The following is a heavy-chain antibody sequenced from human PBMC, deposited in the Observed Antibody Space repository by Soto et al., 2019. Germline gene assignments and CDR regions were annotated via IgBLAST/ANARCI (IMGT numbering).Heavy chain of an antibody. CDR2: IYYSGST. CDR1: GGSISSYY. CDR3: ARVPAAMSYYYYYYGMDV. D-gene: IGHD2-2*01. J-gene: IGHJ6*02. Sequence: QVQLQESGPGLVKPSETLSLTCTVSGGSISSYYWSWIRQPPGKGLEWIGYIYYSGSTNYNPSLKSRVPISVDTSKNQFSLKLSSVTAADTAVYYCARVPAAMSYYYYYYGMDVWGQGTTVTVSS. V-gene: IGHV4-59*01.